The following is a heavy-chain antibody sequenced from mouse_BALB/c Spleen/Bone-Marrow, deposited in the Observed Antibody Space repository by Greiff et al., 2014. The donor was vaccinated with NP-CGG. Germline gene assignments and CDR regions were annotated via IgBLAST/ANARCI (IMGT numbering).Heavy chain of an antibody. CDR2: IIPNSGYS. J-gene: IGHJ4*01. CDR3: TIRYYAMDY. D-gene: IGHD1-1*01. CDR1: GYTFTRYT. V-gene: IGHV1-4*01. Sequence: QVQLQQSGAELARPGASVKMSCQASGYTFTRYTMHWEKKRPGQGLEWIGYIIPNSGYSNYNQKFKDKATLTADKSSNTAYMQLISLTSEDSAVYDGTIRYYAMDYWGQGTSVTVSS.